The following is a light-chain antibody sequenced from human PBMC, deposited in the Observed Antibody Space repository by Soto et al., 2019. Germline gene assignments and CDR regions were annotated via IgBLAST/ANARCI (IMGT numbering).Light chain of an antibody. CDR3: SSYTSSTTLV. V-gene: IGLV2-14*01. CDR1: SSDVGGYNY. J-gene: IGLJ1*01. Sequence: QSALTQPASVSGSPGQSITISCTGTSSDVGGYNYVSWYQQHPGKAPKLMIYDVSTRPSGVSNRFSGSKSGNTASLTISVLQAEDEADYYSSSYTSSTTLVFGTGTKLTVL. CDR2: DVS.